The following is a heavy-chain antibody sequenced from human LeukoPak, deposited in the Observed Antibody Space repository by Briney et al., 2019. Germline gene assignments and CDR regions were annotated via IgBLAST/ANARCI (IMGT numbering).Heavy chain of an antibody. CDR1: GFTFSSYA. D-gene: IGHD6-13*01. Sequence: GGSLRLSCAASGFTFSSYAMSWVRQAPGKGLEWVGRIKSKTDGGTTDYAAPVKGRFTISRDDSKNTLYLQMNSLKTEDTAVYYCTTEAAAGRGYWGQGTLVTVSS. V-gene: IGHV3-15*01. J-gene: IGHJ4*02. CDR2: IKSKTDGGTT. CDR3: TTEAAAGRGY.